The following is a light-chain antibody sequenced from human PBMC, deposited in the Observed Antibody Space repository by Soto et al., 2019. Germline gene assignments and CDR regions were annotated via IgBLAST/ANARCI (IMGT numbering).Light chain of an antibody. Sequence: QSALTQPASVSGSPGQSITISCTGTSSDVGGYNYVSWYQQHPGKAPKLMIYEVSNRPSGVSNRLSGSKSGNTASLTISGLQAEEEADYYCSSYTSSSTLVVFGGGTKLTVL. V-gene: IGLV2-14*01. J-gene: IGLJ2*01. CDR1: SSDVGGYNY. CDR3: SSYTSSSTLVV. CDR2: EVS.